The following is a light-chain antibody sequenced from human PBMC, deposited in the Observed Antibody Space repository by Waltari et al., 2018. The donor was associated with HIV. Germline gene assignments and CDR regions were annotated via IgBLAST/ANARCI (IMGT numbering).Light chain of an antibody. J-gene: IGLJ2*01. CDR2: DVK. Sequence: QSALSQPASVSGSPGQSVTISCNGTNSDLGASAYVSWYQKFPDRVPRLLIYDVKKRPSGVSSRFSGSKAANTASLTISGLQPEDEADFYCASLSNSITLVVFGGGTHLTVL. CDR1: NSDLGASAY. V-gene: IGLV2-14*01. CDR3: ASLSNSITLVV.